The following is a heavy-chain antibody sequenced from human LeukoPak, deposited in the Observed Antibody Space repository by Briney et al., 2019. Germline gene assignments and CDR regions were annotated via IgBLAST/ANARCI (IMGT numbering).Heavy chain of an antibody. CDR2: VFYSGGT. Sequence: SETLSLTCTVSGGSISSYYWSWIRQPPGKGLEWIGDVFYSGGTNYNPSLKSRLSISLDTSKNQFSLKLSSVTAADTAMYYCARRNTADASIDFWGQGTLVTASS. D-gene: IGHD2/OR15-2a*01. CDR3: ARRNTADASIDF. J-gene: IGHJ4*02. CDR1: GGSISSYY. V-gene: IGHV4-59*08.